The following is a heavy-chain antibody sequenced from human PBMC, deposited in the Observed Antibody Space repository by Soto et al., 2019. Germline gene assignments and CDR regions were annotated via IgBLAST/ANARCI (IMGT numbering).Heavy chain of an antibody. CDR1: GFTVSSNY. Sequence: EVQLVESRGGVIQPGGSLRLSCAASGFTVSSNYMSWVRQAPGKGLEWVSVIYSGGSTYYADSVKGRFTISRDNSKNTLYLQMNSLIAEDTAVYYCARNYDSTAGGAFDIWGQGTMVTVSS. D-gene: IGHD3-22*01. V-gene: IGHV3-53*01. CDR3: ARNYDSTAGGAFDI. CDR2: IYSGGST. J-gene: IGHJ3*02.